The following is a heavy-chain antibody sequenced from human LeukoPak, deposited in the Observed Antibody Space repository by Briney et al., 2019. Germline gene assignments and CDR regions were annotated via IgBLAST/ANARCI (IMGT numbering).Heavy chain of an antibody. CDR1: GFTFSSYS. D-gene: IGHD6-19*01. CDR3: ARQGTYSSAIGMGY. V-gene: IGHV3-48*02. Sequence: GGSLRLSCAASGFTFSSYSMNWVRQAPGKGLEWVSHITASGTAMFYADSVKGRFTISRDNAKNSLYLQMNSLRDEDTAVYYCARQGTYSSAIGMGYWGQGTLVTVSS. CDR2: ITASGTAM. J-gene: IGHJ4*02.